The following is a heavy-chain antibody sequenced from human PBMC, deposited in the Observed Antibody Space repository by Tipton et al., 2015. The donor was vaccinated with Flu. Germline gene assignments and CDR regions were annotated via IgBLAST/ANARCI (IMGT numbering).Heavy chain of an antibody. D-gene: IGHD3-10*02. Sequence: SLRLSCAASGFTFDTYAMHWVRQAPGKGLEWVAVISYDGNIKYYGDSVKGRFTISRDDSRNMLYLQVNSVRAEDAAVYYCARDSGYDYHYVIGGWGQGTTVTVSS. V-gene: IGHV3-30*03. J-gene: IGHJ6*02. CDR3: ARDSGYDYHYVIGG. CDR1: GFTFDTYA. CDR2: ISYDGNIK.